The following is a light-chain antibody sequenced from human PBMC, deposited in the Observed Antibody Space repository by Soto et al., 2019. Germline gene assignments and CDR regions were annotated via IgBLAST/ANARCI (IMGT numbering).Light chain of an antibody. CDR1: SSNIGAGYD. CDR3: QSYDSRLSGSGV. CDR2: GNS. V-gene: IGLV1-40*01. J-gene: IGLJ1*01. Sequence: QSVLTQPPSVSGSPGQRVTISCTGSSSNIGAGYDVPWYQQLPGTAPKLLIYGNSNRPSGVPDRFSGSESGTSASLAITGLQAEDEADYYCQSYDSRLSGSGVFGTGTKVTVL.